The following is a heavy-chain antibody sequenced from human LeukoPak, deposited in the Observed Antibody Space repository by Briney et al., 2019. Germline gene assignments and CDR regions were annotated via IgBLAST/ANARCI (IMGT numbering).Heavy chain of an antibody. Sequence: GGSLRLSCVASGFPFSSYEMNWVRQAPGKGLECVSYISSIGTIYYADSVKGRFTISRDNAKNSLHLQMNSLRAEDAAVYYCARGGYYYDSSAYSDYWGQGTLVTVSS. CDR2: ISSIGTI. D-gene: IGHD3-22*01. CDR3: ARGGYYYDSSAYSDY. CDR1: GFPFSSYE. J-gene: IGHJ4*02. V-gene: IGHV3-48*03.